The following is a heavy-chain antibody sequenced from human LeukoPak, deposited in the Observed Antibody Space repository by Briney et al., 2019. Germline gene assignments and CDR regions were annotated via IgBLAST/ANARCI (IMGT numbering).Heavy chain of an antibody. CDR1: GFSFSSYA. J-gene: IGHJ5*02. V-gene: IGHV3-53*01. CDR2: IYSGGTT. D-gene: IGHD1-7*01. Sequence: PGGSLRLSCATSGFSFSSYAMSWVRQAPGKGLEWVSVIYSGGTTGYADSVKGRFTISRDNSKNTLYLQMNSLRAEDTAVYYCASRKTTGWYDTWGQGTLVTVSS. CDR3: ASRKTTGWYDT.